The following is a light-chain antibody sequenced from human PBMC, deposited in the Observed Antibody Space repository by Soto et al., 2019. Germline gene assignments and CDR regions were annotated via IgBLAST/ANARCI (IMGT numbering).Light chain of an antibody. Sequence: EIVLTQSPRTLSLSPGERATLSCRASQSLRSTSLAWYQQKPGQAPRLLISGASTRAADIPDRFSGSGSGTDFTLTIGRLEPEDLAVYYCQQYDSSPRTFGQGTKVEL. CDR3: QQYDSSPRT. J-gene: IGKJ1*01. CDR2: GAS. V-gene: IGKV3-20*01. CDR1: QSLRSTS.